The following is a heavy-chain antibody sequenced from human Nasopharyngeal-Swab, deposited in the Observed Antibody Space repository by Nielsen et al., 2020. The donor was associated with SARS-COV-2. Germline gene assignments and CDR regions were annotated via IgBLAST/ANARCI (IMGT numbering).Heavy chain of an antibody. CDR3: ARGTVFGVANGMDV. CDR1: GFTFSNAW. J-gene: IGHJ6*02. D-gene: IGHD3-3*01. CDR2: IDRYGTDI. V-gene: IGHV3-21*01. Sequence: GGSLRLSCAASGFTFSNAWMNWVRQAPGKGLEWVSSIDRYGTDIFHADSVKGRFSVFRDAANKSIYLQMRSLGAEDTAVYYCARGTVFGVANGMDVWGQGTTVTVSS.